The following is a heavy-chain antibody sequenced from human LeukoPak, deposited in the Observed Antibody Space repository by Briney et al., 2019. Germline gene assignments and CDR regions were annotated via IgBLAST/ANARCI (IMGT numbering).Heavy chain of an antibody. CDR1: GGSISSGGYY. CDR3: ASLYGSGSSDTDEFDY. V-gene: IGHV4-30-2*01. Sequence: SETLSLTCTVSGGSISSGGYYWSWIRQPPGKGLEWIGYIYHSGSTYYNPSLKSRVTISVDRSKNQFSLKLSSVTAADTAVYYCASLYGSGSSDTDEFDYWGQGTLVTVSS. D-gene: IGHD3-10*01. J-gene: IGHJ4*02. CDR2: IYHSGST.